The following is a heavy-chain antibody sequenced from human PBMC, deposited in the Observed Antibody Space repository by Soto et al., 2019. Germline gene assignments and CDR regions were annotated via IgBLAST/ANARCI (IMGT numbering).Heavy chain of an antibody. V-gene: IGHV1-69*13. J-gene: IGHJ4*02. Sequence: SVKVSCKASGGSFNNYAISWVRQAPGQGLEWMGGIIPVFGTPNYAQKFQGRLTIIAGEYTTTAYMELSSLRSEDTALYYCATRSSGSFHFDYWGQGTLVTVSS. CDR3: ATRSSGSFHFDY. CDR2: IIPVFGTP. D-gene: IGHD1-26*01. CDR1: GGSFNNYA.